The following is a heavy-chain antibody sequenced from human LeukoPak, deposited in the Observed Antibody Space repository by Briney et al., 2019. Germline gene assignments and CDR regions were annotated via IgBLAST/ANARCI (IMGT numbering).Heavy chain of an antibody. D-gene: IGHD6-19*01. V-gene: IGHV3-74*01. CDR1: GFTFSSYW. Sequence: PGGSLRLSCAASGFTFSSYWMHWVRQAPGKGLVWVSRINSDGSSTSYADSVKGRFTISRDNAKNTLYLQMNSLRAEDTAVYYCAIDPSFSWDYSSGWYVQGHYWGQGTLVTVSS. CDR2: INSDGSST. J-gene: IGHJ4*02. CDR3: AIDPSFSWDYSSGWYVQGHY.